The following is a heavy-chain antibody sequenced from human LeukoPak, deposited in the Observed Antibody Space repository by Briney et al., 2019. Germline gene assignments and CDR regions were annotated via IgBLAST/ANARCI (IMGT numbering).Heavy chain of an antibody. CDR1: RFTFSNYW. CDR2: IKQDGSEK. J-gene: IGHJ4*02. D-gene: IGHD1-14*01. Sequence: PGGSLRLSCAASRFTFSNYWMSWVRQAPGKRLEWLTNIKQDGSEKYYVDSVKGRFTISRDNAKNSLFLQVSSLRDEDTAVYYCARGPPDSNSHWGQGTLVTVSS. CDR3: ARGPPDSNSH. V-gene: IGHV3-7*04.